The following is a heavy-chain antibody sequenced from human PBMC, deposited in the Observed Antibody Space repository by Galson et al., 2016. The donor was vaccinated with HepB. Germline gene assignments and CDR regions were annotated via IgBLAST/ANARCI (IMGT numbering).Heavy chain of an antibody. CDR2: IYSKGNST. D-gene: IGHD5-12*01. J-gene: IGHJ1*01. CDR1: GFTLNNYA. Sequence: SLRLSCAASGFTLNNYAMHWVRQAPGKGLESVSVIYSKGNSTYFPDSLRGRFTVSRDKSKNTLYLQITSLRAEDTAVYYCVRDISGFAEWGQGTLVTVSS. CDR3: VRDISGFAE. V-gene: IGHV3-64D*09.